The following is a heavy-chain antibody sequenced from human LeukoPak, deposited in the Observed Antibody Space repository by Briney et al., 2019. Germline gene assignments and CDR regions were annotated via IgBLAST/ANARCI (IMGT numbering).Heavy chain of an antibody. Sequence: ASVKVSCKASGYTFRSYGITWVRQAPGQGLEWMGWINVHRSNYARPLRGRISMTIETSTRTAYMELRSLTSDDTAVYYCARGGGFNPSDYSSYYGLDVWGQGTTVTVSS. D-gene: IGHD6-25*01. CDR2: INVHRS. V-gene: IGHV1-18*01. CDR3: ARGGGFNPSDYSSYYGLDV. J-gene: IGHJ6*02. CDR1: GYTFRSYG.